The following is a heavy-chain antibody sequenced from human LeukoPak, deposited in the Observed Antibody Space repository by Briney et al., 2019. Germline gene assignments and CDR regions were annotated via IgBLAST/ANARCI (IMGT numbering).Heavy chain of an antibody. CDR2: IYYSGST. CDR1: GGSVSSGSYY. J-gene: IGHJ4*02. CDR3: ARDTDYYDSSGYYGGY. D-gene: IGHD3-22*01. Sequence: SETLSLTCTVSGGSVSSGSYYWSWIRQPPGKGLEWIGYIYYSGSTNYNPSLKSRVTISVDTSKNQFSLKLSSVTAADTAVYYCARDTDYYDSSGYYGGYWGQGTLVTVSS. V-gene: IGHV4-61*01.